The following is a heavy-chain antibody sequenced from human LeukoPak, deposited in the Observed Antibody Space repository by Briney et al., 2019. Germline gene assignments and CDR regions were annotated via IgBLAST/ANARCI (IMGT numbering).Heavy chain of an antibody. J-gene: IGHJ1*01. Sequence: GASVKVSCKASGGAFSSYAISWVRQAPGQGLEWMGWISAYNGNTNYAQKLQGRVTMTTDTSTSTAYMELRSLRSDDTAVYYCARDNSSPGPFQHWGQGTLVTVSS. CDR1: GGAFSSYA. D-gene: IGHD6-19*01. CDR2: ISAYNGNT. CDR3: ARDNSSPGPFQH. V-gene: IGHV1-18*01.